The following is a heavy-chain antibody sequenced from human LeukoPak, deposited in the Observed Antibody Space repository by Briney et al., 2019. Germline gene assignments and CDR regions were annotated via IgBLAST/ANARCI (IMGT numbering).Heavy chain of an antibody. J-gene: IGHJ4*02. Sequence: SETLSLTCTVSSASISTYYWGWIRQPPGKGLEWIGTIYYSGSTYYNPSLKSRVTISVDTSKNQFSLKLSSVTAADTAVYYCARDDSSSYYDSSAPLDYWGQGTLVTVSS. D-gene: IGHD3-22*01. CDR3: ARDDSSSYYDSSAPLDY. CDR2: IYYSGST. CDR1: SASISTYY. V-gene: IGHV4-39*07.